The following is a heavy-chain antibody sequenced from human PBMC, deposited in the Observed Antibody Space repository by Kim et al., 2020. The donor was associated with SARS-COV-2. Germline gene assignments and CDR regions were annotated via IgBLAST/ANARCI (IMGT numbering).Heavy chain of an antibody. J-gene: IGHJ4*02. Sequence: GGSLRLSCAASGFTFDDYAMHWVRQAPGKGLEWVSGISWNSGSIGYADSVKGRFTISRDNAKNSLYLQMNSLRAEDTALYYCAKHSSSWYGRDYWGQGTLVTVSS. CDR1: GFTFDDYA. CDR3: AKHSSSWYGRDY. D-gene: IGHD6-13*01. CDR2: ISWNSGSI. V-gene: IGHV3-9*01.